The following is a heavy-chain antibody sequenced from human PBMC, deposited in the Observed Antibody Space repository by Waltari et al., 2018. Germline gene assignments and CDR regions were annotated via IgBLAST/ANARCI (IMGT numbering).Heavy chain of an antibody. CDR3: ARDPLNDYGGWDDY. CDR2: ISGSGENT. J-gene: IGHJ4*02. D-gene: IGHD4-17*01. CDR1: GVIFRSNA. V-gene: IGHV3-23*01. Sequence: EVQLLESGGTLVQPGGSLRVSCAASGVIFRSNAFSLVRQAPGKGLEWVSSISGSGENTYYAESVKGRFTISRDNSKHTVFLQMNNLRVDDTAVYYCARDPLNDYGGWDDYWGQGTLVTVSS.